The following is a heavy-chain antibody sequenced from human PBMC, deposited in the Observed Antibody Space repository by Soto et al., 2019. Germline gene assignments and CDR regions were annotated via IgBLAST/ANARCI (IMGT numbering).Heavy chain of an antibody. V-gene: IGHV3-73*02. Sequence: EVQLVESGGGLVQPGGSLKLSCAASGFTFSGSAMHWVRQASGKGREWVGRIRSKANSYATAYAASVKGRFTISRDDSKNTAYLQMNSLKTEDSAVYYCTRSPVDYDSSGSRGGWGQGTLVTVSS. J-gene: IGHJ4*02. CDR3: TRSPVDYDSSGSRGG. CDR2: IRSKANSYAT. CDR1: GFTFSGSA. D-gene: IGHD3-22*01.